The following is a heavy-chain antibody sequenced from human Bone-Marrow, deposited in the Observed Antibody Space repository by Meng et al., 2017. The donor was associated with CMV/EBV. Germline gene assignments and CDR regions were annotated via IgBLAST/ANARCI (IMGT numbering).Heavy chain of an antibody. CDR3: ARENGGADAFDI. CDR2: IYYSGST. Sequence: SETLSLTCTVSGGSISSSSYYWGWIRQPPGKGLEWIGYIYYSGSTNYNPSLKSRVTISVDTSKNQFSLKLSSVTAADTAVYYCARENGGADAFDIWGQGTMVTVSS. CDR1: GGSISSSSYY. V-gene: IGHV4-61*05. J-gene: IGHJ3*02.